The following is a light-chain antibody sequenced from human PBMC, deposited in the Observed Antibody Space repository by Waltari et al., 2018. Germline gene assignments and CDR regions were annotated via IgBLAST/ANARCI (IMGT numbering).Light chain of an antibody. J-gene: IGKJ1*01. CDR1: QSLLYSNGYNY. Sequence: EIVMTQSPLSLPVTPGEPASISCRSSQSLLYSNGYNYLHWYLQKPGQSRQLLIYLGSNRASGVPDRFSGSGSGTDFTLKISRVEADDVGVYYCMQAQQAPWTFGQGTKVEIK. CDR2: LGS. CDR3: MQAQQAPWT. V-gene: IGKV2-28*01.